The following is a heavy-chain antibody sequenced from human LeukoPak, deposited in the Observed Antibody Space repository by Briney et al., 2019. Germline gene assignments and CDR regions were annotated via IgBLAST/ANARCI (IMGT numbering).Heavy chain of an antibody. D-gene: IGHD3-10*01. V-gene: IGHV3-23*01. CDR3: AKRGVVIRVILVGFHKEAYYFDS. CDR2: ISGSGGGT. J-gene: IGHJ4*02. Sequence: GGSLRLSCAVSGITLSNYGMSWVRQPPGKGLEWVAGISGSGGGTNYADSVEGRFTISRDNAKNTLYLQMNSLRAEDTAVYFCAKRGVVIRVILVGFHKEAYYFDSWGQGALVTVSS. CDR1: GITLSNYG.